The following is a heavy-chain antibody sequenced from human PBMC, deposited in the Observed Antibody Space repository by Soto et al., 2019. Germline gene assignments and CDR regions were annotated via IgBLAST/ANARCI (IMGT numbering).Heavy chain of an antibody. V-gene: IGHV1-8*01. Sequence: QVQLVQSGAEVKKPGASVKVSCKASGYTFTSYDINWVRQATGQGLEWMGWMNPNSGNTGYAQKFQGRVTMTRNTSQRTGYMELSSLGSEDTAVYYCATTHLRCGEHHYWGQGTLVTVSS. D-gene: IGHD3-10*01. CDR2: MNPNSGNT. CDR1: GYTFTSYD. J-gene: IGHJ4*02. CDR3: ATTHLRCGEHHY.